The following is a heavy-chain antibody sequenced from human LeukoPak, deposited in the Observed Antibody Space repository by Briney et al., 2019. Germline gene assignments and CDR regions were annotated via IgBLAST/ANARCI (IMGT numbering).Heavy chain of an antibody. V-gene: IGHV4-34*01. CDR2: INHSGST. CDR3: ARGVIVVVIKRPNWFDP. J-gene: IGHJ5*02. D-gene: IGHD3-22*01. CDR1: GGSFSGYY. Sequence: SETLSLTCAVYGGSFSGYYWSWIRQPPGKGLEWIGEINHSGSTNYNPSLKSRVTISVDTSENQFSLKLSSVTAADTAVYYCARGVIVVVIKRPNWFDPWGQGTLVTVSS.